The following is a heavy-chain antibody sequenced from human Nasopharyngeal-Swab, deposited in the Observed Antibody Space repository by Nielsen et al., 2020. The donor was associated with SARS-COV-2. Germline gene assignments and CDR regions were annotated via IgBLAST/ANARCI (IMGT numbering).Heavy chain of an antibody. J-gene: IGHJ4*02. V-gene: IGHV3-11*04. Sequence: LSLTCAASGFTFSDYYMSWIRQAPGKGLEWVSYISSSGSTIYYADSVKGRFTISRDNAKNSLYLQMNSLRAEDTAVYYCARVGWWFHYYFDYWGQGTLATVSS. CDR3: ARVGWWFHYYFDY. D-gene: IGHD2-15*01. CDR1: GFTFSDYY. CDR2: ISSSGSTI.